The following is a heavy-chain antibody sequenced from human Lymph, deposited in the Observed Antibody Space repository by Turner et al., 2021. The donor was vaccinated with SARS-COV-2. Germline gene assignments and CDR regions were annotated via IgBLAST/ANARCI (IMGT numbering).Heavy chain of an antibody. D-gene: IGHD1-1*01. Sequence: VLLVQTGGGLFQPGGSLMLSCAAFGFTVSSNDMTWVRQAPGKGLEWVSLIYSDGDTYYADSVKGRFTITRDNSKNTLYLKMNSLGAEDTAIYYCARDLQLYGMDVWGQGTTVTVSS. J-gene: IGHJ6*02. CDR3: ARDLQLYGMDV. CDR2: IYSDGDT. CDR1: GFTVSSND. V-gene: IGHV3-53*02.